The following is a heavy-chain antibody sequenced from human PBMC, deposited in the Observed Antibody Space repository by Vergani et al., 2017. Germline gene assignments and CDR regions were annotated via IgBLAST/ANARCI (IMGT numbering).Heavy chain of an antibody. D-gene: IGHD3-22*01. V-gene: IGHV1-24*01. CDR3: AMVTDYYASSGYYLDY. J-gene: IGHJ4*02. CDR2: FDPEHGEV. CDR1: GYSLTELT. Sequence: QVQLVQSGSEVRKPGASVKVSCQVSGYSLTELTIHWVRQAPGKGLEWMGGFDPEHGEVTFAHHIQGRVTMTEDRSTDTAYMELSSLRPEDTALYYCAMVTDYYASSGYYLDYWGQGTLVTVSS.